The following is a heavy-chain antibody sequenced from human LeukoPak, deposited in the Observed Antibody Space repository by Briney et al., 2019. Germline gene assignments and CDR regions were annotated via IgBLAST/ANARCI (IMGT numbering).Heavy chain of an antibody. Sequence: SETLSLTCTVSGGSISSYYWSWIRQPPGKGLEWIGYIYTSGSTNYNPSLKSRVTISVDTSKNQFSLKLSSVTAADTAVYYCARSSIGWYGLDWGQGTLVTVSS. CDR2: IYTSGST. V-gene: IGHV4-4*09. CDR3: ARSSIGWYGLD. J-gene: IGHJ1*01. D-gene: IGHD6-19*01. CDR1: GGSISSYY.